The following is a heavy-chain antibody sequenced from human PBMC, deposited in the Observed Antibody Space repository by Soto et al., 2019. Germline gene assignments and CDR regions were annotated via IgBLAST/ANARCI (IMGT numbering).Heavy chain of an antibody. CDR1: GGTFSSYA. CDR2: IIPIFGTA. J-gene: IGHJ6*02. Sequence: SVKVSCKASGGTFSSYAISWVRQAPGQGLEWMGGIIPIFGTANYAQKFQGRVTITADKSTSTAYMELSSLRSEDTAVYYCARAADTYYDFWSGYYRVYYYYGMDVWGQGTTVTASS. CDR3: ARAADTYYDFWSGYYRVYYYYGMDV. D-gene: IGHD3-3*01. V-gene: IGHV1-69*06.